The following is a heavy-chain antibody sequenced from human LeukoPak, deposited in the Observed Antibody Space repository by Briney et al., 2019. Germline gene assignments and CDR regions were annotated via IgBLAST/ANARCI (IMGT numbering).Heavy chain of an antibody. CDR2: ISGSGGST. Sequence: PGGSLRLSCAASGFTFSSYAMSWVRQAPGKGLEWVSTISGSGGSTYYADSVKGRFTISRDNSKNTLYLQMNSLGAEDTAAYYCARGGSSGYYNHFDYWGQGTLVTVSS. V-gene: IGHV3-23*01. J-gene: IGHJ4*02. CDR1: GFTFSSYA. CDR3: ARGGSSGYYNHFDY. D-gene: IGHD3-22*01.